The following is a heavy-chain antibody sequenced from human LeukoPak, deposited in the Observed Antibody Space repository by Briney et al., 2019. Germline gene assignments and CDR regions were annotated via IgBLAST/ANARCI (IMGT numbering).Heavy chain of an antibody. Sequence: GGSLRLSCAASGFTFSSYGMHWVRQAPGKGLEWVAFIRYDGSNKYYADSVKGRFTISRDNYKNTLYLQMNSLRAEDTAVYYCAKVLTSLYSSGAYFDYWGQGTLVTVSS. CDR2: IRYDGSNK. CDR1: GFTFSSYG. CDR3: AKVLTSLYSSGAYFDY. J-gene: IGHJ4*02. V-gene: IGHV3-30*02. D-gene: IGHD6-19*01.